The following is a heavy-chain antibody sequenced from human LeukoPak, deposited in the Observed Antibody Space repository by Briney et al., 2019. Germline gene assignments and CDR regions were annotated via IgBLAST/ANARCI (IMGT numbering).Heavy chain of an antibody. CDR1: GYTFSSYG. Sequence: GASVKVSCKTSGYTFSSYGVTWVRQAPGQGLEWMGWISAYGHTKLARNLQARVTVTIDTSTTTAYMEPRSLSSDDTAVYFCARETASGYLGFDFWGKGTLITVSS. CDR3: ARETASGYLGFDF. CDR2: ISAYGHT. V-gene: IGHV1-18*01. D-gene: IGHD3-3*01. J-gene: IGHJ4*02.